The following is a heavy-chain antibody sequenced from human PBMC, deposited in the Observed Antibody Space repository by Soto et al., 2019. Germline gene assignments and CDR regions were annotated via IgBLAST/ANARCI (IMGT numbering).Heavy chain of an antibody. CDR1: GFTFSTYW. V-gene: IGHV3-74*01. Sequence: EVQLVECGGGLVQPGGSLRRSCVGSGFTFSTYWMHWVRQAPGKGLVWVSRINSDGSTTNYADSVKGRFTISRDNAKNTLYLQMNSLRAEDTAVYYCARDAYYDMGVWGRGTTVIVSS. J-gene: IGHJ6*02. CDR2: INSDGSTT. CDR3: ARDAYYDMGV.